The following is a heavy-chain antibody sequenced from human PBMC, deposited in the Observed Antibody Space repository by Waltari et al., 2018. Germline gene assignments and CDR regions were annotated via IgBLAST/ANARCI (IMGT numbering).Heavy chain of an antibody. CDR1: GFSFRTYS. Sequence: EVQLVESGGGLVQPGGSLRLSCTASGFSFRTYSMNWVRQAPGKGLEWISYISDSRTTYYADSVKGRFTISRDNAGNSLFLHMNSLRAEDTAVYYCARDPLGDVVPPAVAYFFDYWGQGTLVTVSS. CDR3: ARDPLGDVVPPAVAYFFDY. CDR2: ISDSRTT. J-gene: IGHJ4*02. V-gene: IGHV3-48*01. D-gene: IGHD2-2*01.